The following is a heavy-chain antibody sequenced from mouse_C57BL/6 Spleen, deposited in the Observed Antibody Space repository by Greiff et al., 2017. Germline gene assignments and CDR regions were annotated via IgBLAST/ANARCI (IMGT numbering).Heavy chain of an antibody. Sequence: EVMLVESGGGLVKPGGSLKLSCAASGFTFSDYGLHWVRQAPEKGLEWVAYISSGSSTIYYADTVKGRFTISRDNAKNTLFLQMTSLRSEDTAMYYCARQTPPVFDYWGQGTTLTVSS. CDR1: GFTFSDYG. J-gene: IGHJ2*01. CDR2: ISSGSSTI. CDR3: ARQTPPVFDY. V-gene: IGHV5-17*01.